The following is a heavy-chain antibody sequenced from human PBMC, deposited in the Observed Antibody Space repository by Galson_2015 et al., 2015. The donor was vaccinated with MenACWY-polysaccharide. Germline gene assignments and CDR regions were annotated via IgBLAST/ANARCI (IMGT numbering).Heavy chain of an antibody. CDR3: ARGRRDTAMAAPAVVFLDY. D-gene: IGHD5-18*01. Sequence: SVKVSCKASGSTFSSYDINWVRQATGQRLEWMGWMNPNSGNTGYAQKFQGRVTMTRNTSISTAYMELSSLTSEDTAVYYCARGRRDTAMAAPAVVFLDYWGQGILVTVSS. CDR2: MNPNSGNT. CDR1: GSTFSSYD. V-gene: IGHV1-8*01. J-gene: IGHJ4*02.